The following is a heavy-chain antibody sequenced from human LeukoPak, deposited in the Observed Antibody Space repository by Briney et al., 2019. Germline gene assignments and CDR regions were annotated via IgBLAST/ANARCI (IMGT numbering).Heavy chain of an antibody. CDR2: IYYSGST. CDR1: GGPISSYY. D-gene: IGHD6-13*01. J-gene: IGHJ5*02. Sequence: SETLSLTCTVSGGPISSYYWSWIRQPPGKGLEWIGYIYYSGSTNYNPSLKSRVTISVDTSKNQFSLKLSSVTAADTAVYYCARVVFTGIAAAGHNWFDPWGQGTLVTVSS. V-gene: IGHV4-59*01. CDR3: ARVVFTGIAAAGHNWFDP.